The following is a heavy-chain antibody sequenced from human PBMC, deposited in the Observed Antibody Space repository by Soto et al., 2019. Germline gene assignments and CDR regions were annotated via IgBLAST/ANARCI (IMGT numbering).Heavy chain of an antibody. J-gene: IGHJ4*02. CDR1: GFTFSSYA. V-gene: IGHV3-23*01. CDR2: ISGSGGST. D-gene: IGHD3-10*01. CDR3: AKETHGELLSDYYFDY. Sequence: GGSLRLSCAASGFTFSSYAMSWVRQAPGKGLEWVSAISGSGGSTYYADSVKGRFTISRDNSKNTLYLQMNSLRAEDTAVYYCAKETHGELLSDYYFDYWGQGTLVTVSS.